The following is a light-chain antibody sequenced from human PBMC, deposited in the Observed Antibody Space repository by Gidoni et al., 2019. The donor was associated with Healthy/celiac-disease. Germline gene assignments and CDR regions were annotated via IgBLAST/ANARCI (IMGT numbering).Light chain of an antibody. J-gene: IGKJ1*01. CDR1: QSVSSY. V-gene: IGKV3-11*01. CDR2: DAS. CDR3: QQRSNWPWT. Sequence: EIVLTQSPATLSLSPGERATLSCRASQSVSSYLAWYQQKPGQDPRLLIYDASNRATGIPARFSGSGSGTDFTLTISSLEPEDFAVYYCQQRSNWPWTFXQXTKVEIK.